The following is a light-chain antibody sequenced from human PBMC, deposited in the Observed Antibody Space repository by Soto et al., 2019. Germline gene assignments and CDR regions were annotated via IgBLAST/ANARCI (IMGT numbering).Light chain of an antibody. J-gene: IGLJ2*01. CDR2: DVS. V-gene: IGLV2-14*03. CDR3: SSYTSDSTLDVV. Sequence: QSALTQPASVSGSPGQSITISCTGTSSDVGGYNFVSWYQQHPGKAPKLIIYDVSYRPSGVLNRFSGSKSGNTASLSISGLQAEDEADYYCSSYTSDSTLDVVFGGGTQLTV. CDR1: SSDVGGYNF.